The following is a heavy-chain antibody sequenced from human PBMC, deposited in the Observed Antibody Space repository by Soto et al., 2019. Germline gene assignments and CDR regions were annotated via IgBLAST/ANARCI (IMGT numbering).Heavy chain of an antibody. CDR2: FYYRGDT. V-gene: IGHV4-59*01. CDR3: ARFRYYYDTSGDGMWFHP. Sequence: PSETLSLTCSVSVDSIQKYWWTCIRHPPGKSLEWIGYFYYRGDTNYNPSLKSRATVSGDMSKNQLFLRLTSVTAADTAVYYCARFRYYYDTSGDGMWFHPWGQGTLVTVSS. J-gene: IGHJ5*02. D-gene: IGHD3-22*01. CDR1: VDSIQKYW.